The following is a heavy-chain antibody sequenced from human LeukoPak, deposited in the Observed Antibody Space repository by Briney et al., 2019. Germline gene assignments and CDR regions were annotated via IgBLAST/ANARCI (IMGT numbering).Heavy chain of an antibody. CDR2: IYYSGST. Sequence: PSETLSLTCTVSGGSISSSSYYWGWIRQPPGKGLEWIGSIYYSGSTYYNPSLKSRVTISVDTSKNQFSLKLSSVTAADTAVYYCARLAYYYDSSGYYWAYYFDYWGQGTLATVSS. D-gene: IGHD3-22*01. CDR1: GGSISSSSYY. V-gene: IGHV4-39*01. CDR3: ARLAYYYDSSGYYWAYYFDY. J-gene: IGHJ4*02.